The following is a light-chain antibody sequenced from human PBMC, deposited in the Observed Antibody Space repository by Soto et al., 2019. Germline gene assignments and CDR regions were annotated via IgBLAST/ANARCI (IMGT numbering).Light chain of an antibody. Sequence: EMVMTQSPATLSVSPGEGATLSCRASQSISTNLAWYQQKPGQAPRLLIYGASTRATDIPARFSGSGSGTEFTLTISSLQSEDFAVYYCQQHNNWPPLTFGGGTKVEIK. CDR1: QSISTN. J-gene: IGKJ4*01. V-gene: IGKV3-15*01. CDR3: QQHNNWPPLT. CDR2: GAS.